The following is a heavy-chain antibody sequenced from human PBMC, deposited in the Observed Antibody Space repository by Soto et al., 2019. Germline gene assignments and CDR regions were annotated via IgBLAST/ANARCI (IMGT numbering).Heavy chain of an antibody. D-gene: IGHD2-2*01. Sequence: SETLSLPCTVSGGSISSYYWSWIRQPPGKGLEWIGYIYYSGSTNYNPSLKSRVTISVDTSKNQFSLKLSSVTAADTAVYYCARVNEYCSSTSCYSWFDPWGQGTLVTVSS. CDR3: ARVNEYCSSTSCYSWFDP. CDR2: IYYSGST. CDR1: GGSISSYY. V-gene: IGHV4-59*01. J-gene: IGHJ5*02.